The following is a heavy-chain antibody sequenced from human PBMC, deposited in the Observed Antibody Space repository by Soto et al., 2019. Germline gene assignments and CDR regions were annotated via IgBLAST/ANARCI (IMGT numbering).Heavy chain of an antibody. CDR2: INDSGST. J-gene: IGHJ5*02. D-gene: IGHD3-22*01. CDR3: ARWKGRYYESSGRNWFDP. Sequence: QVQLQQWGAGLLKPSETLSLTCAVYGGSFSGYYWSWIRQPPGKGLEWIGEINDSGSTNYNPSLKSRVTISGDXXKXQXXLKLGSVTAADTAVYYCARWKGRYYESSGRNWFDPWGQGTLVTVSS. V-gene: IGHV4-34*01. CDR1: GGSFSGYY.